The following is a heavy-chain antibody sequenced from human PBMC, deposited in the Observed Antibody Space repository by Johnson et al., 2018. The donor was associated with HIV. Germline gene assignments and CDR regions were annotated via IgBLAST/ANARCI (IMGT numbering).Heavy chain of an antibody. CDR3: ARGAPWSGSDAFDI. Sequence: MLLVESGGGLAQPGGSLRLSCAATGFTLSNYWMHWVRQVPGKGLVWVSRINKDGSDTTYGDTVMGRFTISRDDAKNTLYLQMNSLRAEDTAVYYCARGAPWSGSDAFDIWGQGTMVTVSS. V-gene: IGHV3-74*01. D-gene: IGHD3-3*01. J-gene: IGHJ3*02. CDR2: INKDGSDT. CDR1: GFTLSNYW.